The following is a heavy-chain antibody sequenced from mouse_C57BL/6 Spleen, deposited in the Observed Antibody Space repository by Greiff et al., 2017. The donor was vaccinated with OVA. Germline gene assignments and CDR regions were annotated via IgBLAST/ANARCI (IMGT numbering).Heavy chain of an antibody. D-gene: IGHD2-5*01. Sequence: VQLQQPGAELVRPGSSVKLSCKASGYTFTSYWMDWVKQRPGQGLEWIGNIYPSDSETHYHQKFQAKATLTVDKSSSTAYMQLSSLTSEDSAIYSCASSPDYSKRRFAYWGQGTLVTVSA. J-gene: IGHJ3*01. CDR3: ASSPDYSKRRFAY. CDR1: GYTFTSYW. CDR2: IYPSDSET. V-gene: IGHV1-61*01.